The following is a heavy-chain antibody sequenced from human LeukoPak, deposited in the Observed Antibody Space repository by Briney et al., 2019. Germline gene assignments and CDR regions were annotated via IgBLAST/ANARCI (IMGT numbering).Heavy chain of an antibody. D-gene: IGHD1-26*01. J-gene: IGHJ4*02. CDR1: GFTFSSYA. Sequence: GGSLRLSCAASGFTFSSYAMRWVRQAPGKGLEWVAVISYDGSNKYYADSVMGRFSISRDNSKNTLYLQMNSLRAEDTAVYYCARDRGATASFDYWGQGTLVTVSS. V-gene: IGHV3-30-3*01. CDR3: ARDRGATASFDY. CDR2: ISYDGSNK.